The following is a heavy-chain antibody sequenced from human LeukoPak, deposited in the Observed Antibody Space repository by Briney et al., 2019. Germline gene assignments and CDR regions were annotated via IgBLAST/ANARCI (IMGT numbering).Heavy chain of an antibody. D-gene: IGHD6-19*01. V-gene: IGHV4-34*01. CDR1: GGSFSGYD. J-gene: IGHJ4*02. CDR2: VNHGGST. CDR3: ARDYVGVAGTFDY. Sequence: SETLSLTCAVYGGSFSGYDWSWIRQPPGKGLEWIGEVNHGGSTNYNPSLKSRVTISIDTSKNQFSLKLSSVTAADTAVYYCARDYVGVAGTFDYWGQGTLVTVSS.